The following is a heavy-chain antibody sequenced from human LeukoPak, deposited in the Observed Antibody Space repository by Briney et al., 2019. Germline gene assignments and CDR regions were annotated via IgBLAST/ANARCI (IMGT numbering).Heavy chain of an antibody. CDR1: GFSLSSQW. CDR3: ATAFS. V-gene: IGHV3-7*01. CDR2: IKEDGSQK. Sequence: GGSLRLSCAASGFSLSSQWMSWVRQAPGKGPEWVANIKEDGSQKSYVDSVKGRFTISRDNAKSSLYLQMNSLRAEDTAVYYCATAFSWGQGTLVTVSS. D-gene: IGHD3-16*01. J-gene: IGHJ5*02.